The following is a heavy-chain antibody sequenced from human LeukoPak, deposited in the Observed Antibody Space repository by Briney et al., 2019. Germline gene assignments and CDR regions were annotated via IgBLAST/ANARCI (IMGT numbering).Heavy chain of an antibody. CDR3: ARRYGWDDYAWEPMGY. J-gene: IGHJ4*02. D-gene: IGHD3-16*01. Sequence: GASVKVSCKASGYTFTSYDINWVRQDTGQGLEWMGWMNPNSGNTGYAQKFQGRVTMTRNTSISTAYMELSSLRSEDTAVYYCARRYGWDDYAWEPMGYWGQGTLVTVSS. V-gene: IGHV1-8*01. CDR1: GYTFTSYD. CDR2: MNPNSGNT.